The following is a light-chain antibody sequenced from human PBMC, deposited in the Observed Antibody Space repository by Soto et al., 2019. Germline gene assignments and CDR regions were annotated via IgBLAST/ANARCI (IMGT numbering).Light chain of an antibody. CDR1: QSISTY. CDR2: VVS. CDR3: QQSYSIPLT. J-gene: IGKJ4*01. V-gene: IGKV1-39*01. Sequence: DIQMTQSPSSLSASVGDRVTITCRASQSISTYLTWYQQQPGKAPKLLIYVVSSLQSGVPSRFSGRGSGTDFTLTISSLQPEDFATYYCQQSYSIPLTFGGGTKVEIK.